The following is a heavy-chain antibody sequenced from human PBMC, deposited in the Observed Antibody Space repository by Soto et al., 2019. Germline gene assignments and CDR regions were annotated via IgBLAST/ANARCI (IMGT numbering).Heavy chain of an antibody. CDR2: TYYNGNA. V-gene: IGHV4-39*01. D-gene: IGHD3-22*01. J-gene: IGHJ4*02. CDR1: GGSIDRSNYY. Sequence: QLQLQESGPGLVKPSETLSLTCTVSGGSIDRSNYYWDWIRQPPGKGLEWIGTTYYNGNAYYNPSLKRRLTMSVDTSKNQFSLKLISVTAADTAVYYCARHFVAVVIKGWGYWGQGTLVTVSS. CDR3: ARHFVAVVIKGWGY.